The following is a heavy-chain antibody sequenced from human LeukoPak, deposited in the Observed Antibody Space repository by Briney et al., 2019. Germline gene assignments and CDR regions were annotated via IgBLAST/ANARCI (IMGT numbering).Heavy chain of an antibody. D-gene: IGHD5-24*01. CDR2: INPNSGGT. Sequence: GASVKVSCKASGYTFTGYYMHWVRQAPGQGLEWMGWINPNSGGTNYAQKFQGRVTMTRDTSISTAYMELSRLRSDDTAVYYCARDRRVQNRRDGYNFWFYWGQGTLVTVSS. V-gene: IGHV1-2*02. J-gene: IGHJ4*02. CDR1: GYTFTGYY. CDR3: ARDRRVQNRRDGYNFWFY.